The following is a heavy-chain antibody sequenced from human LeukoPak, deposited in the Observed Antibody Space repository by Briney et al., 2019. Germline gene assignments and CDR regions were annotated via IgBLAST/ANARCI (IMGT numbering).Heavy chain of an antibody. CDR2: ISSSGSTI. D-gene: IGHD6-13*01. V-gene: IGHV3-48*03. J-gene: IGHJ4*02. CDR3: ARELLGPAAGDY. CDR1: GFTFSSYE. Sequence: QPGGSLGLSCAASGFTFSSYEMNWVRQAPGKGLEWVSYISSSGSTIYYADSVKGRFTISRDNAKNSLYLQMNSLRAEDTAVYYCARELLGPAAGDYWGQGTLVTVSS.